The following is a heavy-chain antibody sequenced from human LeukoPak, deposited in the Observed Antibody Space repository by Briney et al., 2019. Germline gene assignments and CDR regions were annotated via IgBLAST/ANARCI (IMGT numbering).Heavy chain of an antibody. Sequence: PGGSLRLSCAASGFTFDDYAMHWVRQVPGKGLEWVSGISWNSGIIGYADSVKGRFTISRDNAKNSLYLQMDSLRAEETAVYHCARGHLWLQNWGQGTLVTVSS. CDR1: GFTFDDYA. V-gene: IGHV3-9*01. J-gene: IGHJ4*02. D-gene: IGHD5-24*01. CDR2: ISWNSGII. CDR3: ARGHLWLQN.